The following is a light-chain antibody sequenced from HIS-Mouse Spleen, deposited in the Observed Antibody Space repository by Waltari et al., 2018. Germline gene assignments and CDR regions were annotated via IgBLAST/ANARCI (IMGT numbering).Light chain of an antibody. Sequence: DIQMTQSPSTLSASVGDRVHITCRASQSISSWLAWYQQKPGKAPKLQIYKASSLESGVPSRFSGSGSGTEFTLTISSLQPDDFATYYCQQYNSYSRTFGQGTKVEIK. J-gene: IGKJ1*01. CDR1: QSISSW. CDR2: KAS. V-gene: IGKV1-5*03. CDR3: QQYNSYSRT.